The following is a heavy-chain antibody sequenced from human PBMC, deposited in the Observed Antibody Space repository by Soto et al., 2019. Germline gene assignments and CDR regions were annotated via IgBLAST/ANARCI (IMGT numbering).Heavy chain of an antibody. Sequence: SETLSLTCTVSGASISYGGFSWSWIRQSPGKGLEWIGYISHLESTYFHPSFKSRLTMSIDRTRNQFSLKLSSVTAADMAVYYCARGGGYDSFDYWGQGXLVTVYS. J-gene: IGHJ4*02. V-gene: IGHV4-30-2*06. D-gene: IGHD5-12*01. CDR3: ARGGGYDSFDY. CDR2: ISHLEST. CDR1: GASISYGGFS.